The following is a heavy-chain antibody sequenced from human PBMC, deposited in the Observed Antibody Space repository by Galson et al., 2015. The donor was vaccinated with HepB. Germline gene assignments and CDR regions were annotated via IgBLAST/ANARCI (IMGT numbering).Heavy chain of an antibody. Sequence: SLRLSCAASGYTFSDYYMSWIRQAPGKGLEWVSYISSSSSYTNYADSVKGRFTISRDNAKNSLYLQMNSLRAEDTAVYYCARDRYSSSWYSLYYYYGMDVWGQGTTVTVSS. CDR2: ISSSSSYT. D-gene: IGHD6-13*01. CDR1: GYTFSDYY. V-gene: IGHV3-11*06. CDR3: ARDRYSSSWYSLYYYYGMDV. J-gene: IGHJ6*02.